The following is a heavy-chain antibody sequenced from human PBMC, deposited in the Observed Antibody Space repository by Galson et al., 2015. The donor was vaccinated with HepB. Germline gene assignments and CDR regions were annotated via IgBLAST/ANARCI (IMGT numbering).Heavy chain of an antibody. CDR3: ARQGVSVVIPVGIGAFDI. CDR2: IYPADSDI. D-gene: IGHD2-2*01. J-gene: IGHJ3*02. Sequence: QSGAEVKKPGESLKISCKGSEYSFSNYWIVWVRQMPGKGLEWMGVIYPADSDIRYSPSFRGQVTISADKSISTAYLQWSSLKASDTAIYYCARQGVSVVIPVGIGAFDIWGQGTMVTVST. CDR1: EYSFSNYW. V-gene: IGHV5-51*01.